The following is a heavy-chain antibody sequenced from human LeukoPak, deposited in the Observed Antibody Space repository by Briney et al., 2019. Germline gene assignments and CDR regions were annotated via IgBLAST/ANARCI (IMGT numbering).Heavy chain of an antibody. D-gene: IGHD2-15*01. CDR3: ARGSVAAAPRAFDI. CDR1: GFTFSGYP. CDR2: ISYDGSNK. Sequence: GGSLRLSCAASGFTFSGYPMHWVRQAPGKGLEWVAVISYDGSNKYYADSVKGRFTISRDNSKNTLYLQMNSLRTEDTAVYYCARGSVAAAPRAFDIWGQGTMVTVSS. V-gene: IGHV3-30-3*01. J-gene: IGHJ3*02.